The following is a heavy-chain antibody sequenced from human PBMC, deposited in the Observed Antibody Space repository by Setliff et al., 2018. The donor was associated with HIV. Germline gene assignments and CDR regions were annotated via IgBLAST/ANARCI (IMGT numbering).Heavy chain of an antibody. CDR3: SRVKSIKTTLVRLWPRFDL. CDR1: TESLTRYD. CDR2: IDDSGSI. J-gene: IGHJ5*02. Sequence: SETLSLTCAVYTESLTRYDWAWIRQSPEKGLEWIGEIDDSGSIIYNPSLQSRVTMSVDTSKNQFSLKVRSLTAADTGLYYCSRVKSIKTTLVRLWPRFDLWGQGTQVTVSS. D-gene: IGHD3-10*01. V-gene: IGHV4-34*01.